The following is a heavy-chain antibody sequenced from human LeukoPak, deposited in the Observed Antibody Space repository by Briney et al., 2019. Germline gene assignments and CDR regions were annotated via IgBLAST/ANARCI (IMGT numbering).Heavy chain of an antibody. CDR1: GGSISSGYY. D-gene: IGHD3-22*01. Sequence: SETLSLTCTVSGGSISSGYYWGWIRQPPGKGLEWIGSIYHSGSTYYNPSLKSRVTISVDTSKNQFSLKLSSVTAADTAVYYCARVTSYNYYYDSSGYYGFDYWGQGTLVTVSS. CDR3: ARVTSYNYYYDSSGYYGFDY. CDR2: IYHSGST. V-gene: IGHV4-38-2*02. J-gene: IGHJ4*02.